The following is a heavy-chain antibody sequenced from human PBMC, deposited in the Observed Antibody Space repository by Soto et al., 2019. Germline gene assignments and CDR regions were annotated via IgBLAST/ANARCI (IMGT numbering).Heavy chain of an antibody. D-gene: IGHD4-17*01. CDR1: GYTFTSYY. J-gene: IGHJ4*02. V-gene: IGHV1-46*03. CDR2: INPSGGST. CDR3: ARVGRQAAYGDPADYFDY. Sequence: QVQLVQSGAEVKKPGASVKVSCKASGYTFTSYYMHWVRQAPGQGLEWMGIINPSGGSTSYAQKFKGRVTMTRDTSTSTVYMELSSLRSEDTAVYYCARVGRQAAYGDPADYFDYWGQGTLVTVSS.